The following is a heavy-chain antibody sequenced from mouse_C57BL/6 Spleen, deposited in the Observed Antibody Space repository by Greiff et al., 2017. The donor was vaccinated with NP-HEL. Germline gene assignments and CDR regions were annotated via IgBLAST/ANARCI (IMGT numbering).Heavy chain of an antibody. V-gene: IGHV5-4*01. CDR1: GFTFSSYA. Sequence: EVQLVESGGGLVKPGGSLKLSCAASGFTFSSYAMSWVRQTPEKRLEWVATISDGGSYTYYPDNVKGRVTISRDNAKNNLYLQMSHLKSEDTAMYYCARTLSYSYYAMAYWGQGTSVTVSS. CDR2: ISDGGSYT. CDR3: ARTLSYSYYAMAY. D-gene: IGHD2-12*01. J-gene: IGHJ4*01.